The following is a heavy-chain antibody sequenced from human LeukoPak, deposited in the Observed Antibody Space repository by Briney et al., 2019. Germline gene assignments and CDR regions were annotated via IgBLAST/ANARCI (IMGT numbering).Heavy chain of an antibody. CDR3: ATEAYSYGYGTLNY. CDR1: GYTFTSYG. D-gene: IGHD5-18*01. V-gene: IGHV1-24*01. J-gene: IGHJ4*02. Sequence: ASVKVSCKASGYTFTSYGISWVRQAPGKGLEWMGGFDPEDGETIYAQKFQGRVTMTEDTSTDTAYMELSSLRSEDTAVYYCATEAYSYGYGTLNYWGQGTLVTVSS. CDR2: FDPEDGET.